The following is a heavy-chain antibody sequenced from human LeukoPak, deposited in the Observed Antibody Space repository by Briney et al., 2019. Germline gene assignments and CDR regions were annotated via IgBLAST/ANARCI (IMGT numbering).Heavy chain of an antibody. J-gene: IGHJ4*02. Sequence: PSETLSLTCTVSGGSVSTYYWSWIRQPPGKGLEWIGYIYSSGSNNYNPSLKRRVTMSVDTSKNQLYLNLSSVTAADTAVYYCARDYGGYRFYFWGQGSLVSVSS. CDR2: IYSSGSN. CDR1: GGSVSTYY. V-gene: IGHV4-59*02. D-gene: IGHD5-12*01. CDR3: ARDYGGYRFYF.